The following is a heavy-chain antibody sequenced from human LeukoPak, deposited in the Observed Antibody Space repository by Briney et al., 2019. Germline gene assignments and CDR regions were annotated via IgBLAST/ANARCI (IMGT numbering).Heavy chain of an antibody. J-gene: IGHJ5*02. CDR3: ARDCGSSGYYNWFDP. CDR2: IYYSGST. CDR1: GGSISSSSYY. D-gene: IGHD3-22*01. Sequence: PSETLSLTCTVSGGSISSSSYYWGWIRQPPGKGLEWIGSIYYSGSTNYNPSLKSRVTISVDTSKNQFSLKLSPVTAAGTAVYYCARDCGSSGYYNWFDPWGQGTLVTVSS. V-gene: IGHV4-39*07.